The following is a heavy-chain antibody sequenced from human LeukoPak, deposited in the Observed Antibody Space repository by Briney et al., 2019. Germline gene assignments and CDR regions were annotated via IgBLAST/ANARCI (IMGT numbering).Heavy chain of an antibody. V-gene: IGHV3-23*01. Sequence: GGSLRLSCAASGFTFNNYAMTWVRQAPGKGLEWVSTIRNNGATTDYADSVKGRFTISRDDSKNTLYLQMNSLRAEDTAVYYCAKVYHDSGCLIDYWGQGTLVTVSS. CDR2: IRNNGATT. J-gene: IGHJ4*02. CDR1: GFTFNNYA. D-gene: IGHD6-19*01. CDR3: AKVYHDSGCLIDY.